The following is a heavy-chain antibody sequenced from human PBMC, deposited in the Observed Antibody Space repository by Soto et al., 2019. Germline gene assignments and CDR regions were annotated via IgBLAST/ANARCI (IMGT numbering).Heavy chain of an antibody. CDR1: GFTVSSNY. D-gene: IGHD3-3*01. Sequence: EVQLVETGGGLIQPGGSLRLSCAASGFTVSSNYMSWVRQAPGKGLEWVSVIYSGGSTYYADSVKGRFTISSDNSKNTLYLQMNSLSAEDTAVYYCARGVGSNYDFWSGYLYYFDYWGQGTLVTVSS. CDR3: ARGVGSNYDFWSGYLYYFDY. CDR2: IYSGGST. J-gene: IGHJ4*02. V-gene: IGHV3-53*02.